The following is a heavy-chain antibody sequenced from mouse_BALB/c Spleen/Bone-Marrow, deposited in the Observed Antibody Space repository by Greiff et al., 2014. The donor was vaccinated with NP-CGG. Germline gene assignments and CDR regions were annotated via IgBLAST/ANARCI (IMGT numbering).Heavy chain of an antibody. Sequence: VKLVESGPGLVAPSQSLSITCTVSGFSLTSYGVSWVRQPPGKGLEWLGVIWGDGGTNYHSDIISRLTSSKDNSKSQVFLKLNSLQSDATARYYCAKYGDDYAMDYWGQGTSVTVSS. CDR2: IWGDGGT. V-gene: IGHV2-3*01. J-gene: IGHJ4*01. D-gene: IGHD2-13*01. CDR3: AKYGDDYAMDY. CDR1: GFSLTSYG.